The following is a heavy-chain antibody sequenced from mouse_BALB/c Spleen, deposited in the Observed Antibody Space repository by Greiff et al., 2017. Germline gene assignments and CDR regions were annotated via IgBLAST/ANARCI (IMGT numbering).Heavy chain of an antibody. CDR1: GFTFSSYA. J-gene: IGHJ3*01. Sequence: DVMLVESGGGLVKPGGSLKLSCAASGFTFSSYAMSWVRQTPEKRLEWVASISSGGSTYYPDSVKGRFTISRDNARNILYLQMSSLRSEDTAMYYCARDLYYGSSYWFAYWGQGTLVTVSA. CDR2: ISSGGST. D-gene: IGHD1-1*01. CDR3: ARDLYYGSSYWFAY. V-gene: IGHV5-6-5*01.